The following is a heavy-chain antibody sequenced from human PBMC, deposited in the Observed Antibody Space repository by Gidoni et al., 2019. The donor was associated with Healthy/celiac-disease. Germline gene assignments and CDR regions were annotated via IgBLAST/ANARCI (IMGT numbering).Heavy chain of an antibody. V-gene: IGHV3-30*18. J-gene: IGHJ4*02. CDR3: AKGRIVVVPAAVDY. CDR2: ISYDGSNK. Sequence: QVQLVESGGGVVQPGRSLRLSCAASGFTFSSYGMHWVRQAPGKGLEWVAVISYDGSNKYYADSVKGRFTISRDNSKNTLYLQMNSLRAEDTAVYYCAKGRIVVVPAAVDYWGQGTLVTVSS. D-gene: IGHD2-2*01. CDR1: GFTFSSYG.